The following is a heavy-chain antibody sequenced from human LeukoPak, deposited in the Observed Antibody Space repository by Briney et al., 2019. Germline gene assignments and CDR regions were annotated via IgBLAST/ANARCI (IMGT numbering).Heavy chain of an antibody. V-gene: IGHV1-18*01. D-gene: IGHD4-17*01. CDR3: ARDVGSVTTYYYYYGMDV. Sequence: GASVKVSCKASGYTLTSYGISWVRQAPGQGLEWMGWISAYNGNTNYAQKLQGRVTMTTDTSTSTAYMELRSLRSDDTAVYYCARDVGSVTTYYYYYGMDVWGQGTTVTVSS. J-gene: IGHJ6*02. CDR2: ISAYNGNT. CDR1: GYTLTSYG.